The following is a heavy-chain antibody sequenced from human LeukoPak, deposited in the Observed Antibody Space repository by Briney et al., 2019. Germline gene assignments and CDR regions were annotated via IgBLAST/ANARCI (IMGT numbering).Heavy chain of an antibody. CDR1: GFTFSSYS. V-gene: IGHV3-48*01. CDR3: ARGRDSSSSYPGY. J-gene: IGHJ4*02. Sequence: GGSLRLSCAVSGFTFSSYSMTWVRQAPGKGLEWVSYISSTSSTVYYADSVRGRFTISRDNVKNSLYLQMNSLRAEDTAVYYCARGRDSSSSYPGYWGQGTLVTVSS. CDR2: ISSTSSTV. D-gene: IGHD6-6*01.